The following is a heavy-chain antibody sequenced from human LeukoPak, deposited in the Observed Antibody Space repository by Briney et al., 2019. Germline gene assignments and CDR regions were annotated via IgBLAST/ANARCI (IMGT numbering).Heavy chain of an antibody. J-gene: IGHJ4*02. CDR3: ARGGKAVPAAIVADYFDY. D-gene: IGHD2-2*01. CDR2: IIPIFGTA. CDR1: GGTFSSYA. Sequence: SVKVSCKASGGTFSSYAISWVRQAPGQGLEWMGGIIPIFGTANYAQKFQGRVTITTDESTSTAYMELSSLRSEDTAVYYCARGGKAVPAAIVADYFDYWGQGTLVTVSS. V-gene: IGHV1-69*05.